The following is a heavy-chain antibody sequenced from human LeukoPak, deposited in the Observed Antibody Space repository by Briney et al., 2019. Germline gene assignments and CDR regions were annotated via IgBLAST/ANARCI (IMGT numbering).Heavy chain of an antibody. J-gene: IGHJ6*02. CDR3: ASNYYYYYGMDV. V-gene: IGHV4-4*07. Sequence: SETLSLTCAVSGGSISSYYWSWIRQPAGKGLEWIGRIYTSGSTNYDPSLKSRVTMSVDMSKNQFSLKLSSVTAADTAVYYCASNYYYYYGMDVWGQGTTVTVSS. CDR2: IYTSGST. CDR1: GGSISSYY.